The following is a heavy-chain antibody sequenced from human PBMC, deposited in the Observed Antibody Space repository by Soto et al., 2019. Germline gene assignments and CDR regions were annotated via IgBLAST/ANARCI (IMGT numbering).Heavy chain of an antibody. D-gene: IGHD1-26*01. V-gene: IGHV1-18*04. J-gene: IGHJ4*02. Sequence: GASVEVSCKXSGYTFTSYGISWVRQAPGQGLEWMGWISAYNGNTNYAQKLQGRVTMTTDTSTSTAYMELRSLRSDDTAVYYCATHREVGATTSLDYWGQGTLVTVSS. CDR3: ATHREVGATTSLDY. CDR1: GYTFTSYG. CDR2: ISAYNGNT.